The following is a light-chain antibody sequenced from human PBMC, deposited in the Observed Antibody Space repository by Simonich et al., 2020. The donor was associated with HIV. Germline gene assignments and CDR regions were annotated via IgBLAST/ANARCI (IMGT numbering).Light chain of an antibody. CDR3: QQSRSTPFT. Sequence: DIQMTQSPSSLSASVGDRVTITCPASQSISSYLHWYQQKTGKAPKLLIYAASSLQSGVPSRFSGSGSGTDFTLTISSLQPEDFATYFCQQSRSTPFTFGPGTKVDIK. CDR1: QSISSY. CDR2: AAS. J-gene: IGKJ3*01. V-gene: IGKV1-39*01.